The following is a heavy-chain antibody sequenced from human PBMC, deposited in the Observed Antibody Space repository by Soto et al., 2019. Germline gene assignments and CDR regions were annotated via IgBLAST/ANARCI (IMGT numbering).Heavy chain of an antibody. CDR2: IVVGNGNT. Sequence: GPSVKVSCKASGFTFTSSAVQWVRQARGQRLEWIGWIVVGNGNTNFAQKFQGRVTLTTDTSTSTAYMELRSLRSDDTAVYYCAREWSSSWSPGYYMDVWGKGTTVTVSS. CDR3: AREWSSSWSPGYYMDV. D-gene: IGHD6-13*01. V-gene: IGHV1-58*01. CDR1: GFTFTSSA. J-gene: IGHJ6*03.